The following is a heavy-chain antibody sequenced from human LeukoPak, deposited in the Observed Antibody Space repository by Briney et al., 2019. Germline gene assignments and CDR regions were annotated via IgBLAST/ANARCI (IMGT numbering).Heavy chain of an antibody. D-gene: IGHD6-13*01. CDR3: ARVRRRGPRQLVLFDY. J-gene: IGHJ4*02. CDR2: IYSSGTT. V-gene: IGHV4-39*07. CDR1: GVSISTSVFY. Sequence: SETLSLTCSVSGVSISTSVFYWGWIRQPPGKGLEWIGTIYSSGTTFYNPSLESRVTISVDTSMNQFSLKLSSVTAADTAVYYCARVRRRGPRQLVLFDYWGQGTLVTVSS.